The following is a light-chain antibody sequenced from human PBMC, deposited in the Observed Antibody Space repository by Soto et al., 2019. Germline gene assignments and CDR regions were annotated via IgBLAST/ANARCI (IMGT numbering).Light chain of an antibody. V-gene: IGLV2-8*01. J-gene: IGLJ2*01. Sequence: QSALTQPPSASGSPGQSVTISCTGTSSDVGGYNYVSWYQKHPGKVPKLMIYEVSKRPSGVPDRFSGSKSGNTASLTVSGLQAEDEADYYCSSYAGRNTLVFGGGTKVTVL. CDR1: SSDVGGYNY. CDR3: SSYAGRNTLV. CDR2: EVS.